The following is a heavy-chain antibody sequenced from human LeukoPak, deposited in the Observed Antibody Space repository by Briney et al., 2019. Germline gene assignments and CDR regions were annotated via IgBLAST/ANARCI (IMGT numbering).Heavy chain of an antibody. CDR3: ARDGFYYGSGMDV. D-gene: IGHD3-10*01. V-gene: IGHV4-31*03. J-gene: IGHJ6*02. Sequence: SETLSLTCTVSGGSISSGGYYWSWIRQHPGKGLEWIGYIYYSGSTYYNPSLKSRVTISVDTSKNQFSLKLSSVTAADTAVYYCARDGFYYGSGMDVWGQGTTVTVSS. CDR1: GGSISSGGYY. CDR2: IYYSGST.